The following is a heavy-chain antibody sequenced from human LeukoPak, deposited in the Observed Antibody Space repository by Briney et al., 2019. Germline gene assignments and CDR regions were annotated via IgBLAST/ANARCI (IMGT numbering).Heavy chain of an antibody. CDR2: ISAYNGNT. CDR1: GCTFTSYG. CDR3: ARVLMSYYDSSGPNYYYYGMDA. Sequence: ASVKVSCKASGCTFTSYGISWVRQAPGQGLEWMGWISAYNGNTNYAQKLQGRVTMTTDTSTSTAYMELRSLRSDDTAVYYCARVLMSYYDSSGPNYYYYGMDAWGQGTTVTVSS. V-gene: IGHV1-18*01. D-gene: IGHD3-22*01. J-gene: IGHJ6*02.